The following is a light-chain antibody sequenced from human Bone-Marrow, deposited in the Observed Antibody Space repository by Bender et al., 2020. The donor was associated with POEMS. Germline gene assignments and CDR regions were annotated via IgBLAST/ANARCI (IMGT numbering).Light chain of an antibody. V-gene: IGLV1-44*01. CDR3: AAWDDTLTGPSWV. J-gene: IGLJ3*02. CDR2: GDN. Sequence: QSVLTQPPSASGTPGQRVTISCSGTSSNIGSNTVNWYQHLPGTAPKLLIYGDNQRPSGVPDRFSGSKSGTSASLAISGLQSEDEADYYCAAWDDTLTGPSWVFGGGTNLTVL. CDR1: SSNIGSNT.